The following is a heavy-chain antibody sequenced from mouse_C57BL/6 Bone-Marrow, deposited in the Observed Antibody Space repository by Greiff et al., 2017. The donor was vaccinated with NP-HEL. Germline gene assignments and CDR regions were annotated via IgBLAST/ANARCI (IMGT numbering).Heavy chain of an antibody. CDR1: GYTFTSYW. CDR2: IYPGSGST. J-gene: IGHJ4*01. Sequence: VQLQQPGAELVKPGASVKMSCKASGYTFTSYWITWVKQRPGQGLEWIGDIYPGSGSTNYNAKFKSKAILTVDTSSSTAYMQLSSLTSEDSAVYYCARHSSTVVAKDYAMDYWGQGTSVTVSS. D-gene: IGHD1-1*01. CDR3: ARHSSTVVAKDYAMDY. V-gene: IGHV1-55*01.